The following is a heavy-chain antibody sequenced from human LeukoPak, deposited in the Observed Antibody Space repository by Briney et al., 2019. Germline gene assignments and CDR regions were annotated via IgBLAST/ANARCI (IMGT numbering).Heavy chain of an antibody. CDR2: IFYSEIP. Sequence: SETLSLTCTVSGGSISTYYWSWIRQPPGKGLEWIGYIFYSEIPYYNPSLKSRVTISVDTSKNQFSLKLSSVTAADTAVYYCARGRYLRLGELSYFDYWGQGTLVTVSS. D-gene: IGHD3-16*02. CDR3: ARGRYLRLGELSYFDY. CDR1: GGSISTYY. J-gene: IGHJ4*02. V-gene: IGHV4-59*12.